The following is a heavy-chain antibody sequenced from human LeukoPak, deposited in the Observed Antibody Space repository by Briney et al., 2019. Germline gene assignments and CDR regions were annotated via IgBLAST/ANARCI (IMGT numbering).Heavy chain of an antibody. CDR3: ASYFGSGSYNNKLIDY. Sequence: GGSLRLSCAASGFTFSSYWMSWVRQAPGKGLEWVANIKQDGSEKYHVDSVKGRFTISRDNAKNSLYPQMNSLRAEDTAVYYCASYFGSGSYNNKLIDYWGQGTLVTVSS. V-gene: IGHV3-7*01. J-gene: IGHJ4*02. CDR1: GFTFSSYW. CDR2: IKQDGSEK. D-gene: IGHD3-10*01.